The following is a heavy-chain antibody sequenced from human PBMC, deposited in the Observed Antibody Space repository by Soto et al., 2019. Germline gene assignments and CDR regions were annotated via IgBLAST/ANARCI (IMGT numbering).Heavy chain of an antibody. CDR2: IYYSGST. CDR3: AKVVADSEVVPD. J-gene: IGHJ4*02. D-gene: IGHD2-15*01. CDR1: GGSISSSSYY. V-gene: IGHV4-39*01. Sequence: SGTLSLTCTVSGGSISSSSYYWGWIRQPPGKGLEWIGSIYYSGSTYYNPSLKSRVTISVDTSKNQFSLKLSSVTAADTAVYYCAKVVADSEVVPDWGQGTLVTVSS.